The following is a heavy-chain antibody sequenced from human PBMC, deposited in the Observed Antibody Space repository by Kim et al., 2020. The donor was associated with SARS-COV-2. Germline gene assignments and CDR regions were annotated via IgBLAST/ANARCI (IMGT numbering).Heavy chain of an antibody. J-gene: IGHJ4*02. D-gene: IGHD6-19*01. CDR1: GDSFNNYY. CDR3: AGGGGWLTDH. CDR2: IRYSGDT. V-gene: IGHV4-59*01. Sequence: SETLSLTCIVSGDSFNNYYWNWIRQPPGKGLEWIGHIRYSGDTNYNPSLKSRVTMSVDTSQNQFSLKLNSMTAADTAVYFCAGGGGWLTDHWGQGTLVIV.